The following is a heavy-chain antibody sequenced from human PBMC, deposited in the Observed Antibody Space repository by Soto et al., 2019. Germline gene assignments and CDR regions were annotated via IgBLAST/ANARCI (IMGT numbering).Heavy chain of an antibody. CDR3: AREGRYYASGRFWWFDP. Sequence: SETLSLACAVYGGSFSDYYWSWIRQPPGKGLEWIGEINHSGSTNYNPSLKSRVTISVDTSKNQFSLKLSSVTAADTAVYYCAREGRYYASGRFWWFDPWGQGTLVTVSS. CDR2: INHSGST. D-gene: IGHD3-10*01. J-gene: IGHJ5*02. CDR1: GGSFSDYY. V-gene: IGHV4-34*01.